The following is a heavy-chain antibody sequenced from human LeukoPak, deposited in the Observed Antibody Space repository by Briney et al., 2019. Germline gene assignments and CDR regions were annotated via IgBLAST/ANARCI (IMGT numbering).Heavy chain of an antibody. CDR2: INTDGSST. J-gene: IGHJ4*02. V-gene: IGHV3-74*01. D-gene: IGHD6-19*01. Sequence: GGSLRLSCAASGFTFSTHWMHWVRQAPGKGLVWVSRINTDGSSTTYADSVKGRFTISRDNAKSSLYLQMNSLRAEDTAVYYCATGAVAGNGGLGVDYWGQGTLVTVSS. CDR3: ATGAVAGNGGLGVDY. CDR1: GFTFSTHW.